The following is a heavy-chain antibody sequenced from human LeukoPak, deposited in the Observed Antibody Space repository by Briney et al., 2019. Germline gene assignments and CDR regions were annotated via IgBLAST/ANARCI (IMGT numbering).Heavy chain of an antibody. CDR3: ASGGYSSGFDY. J-gene: IGHJ4*02. Sequence: LPGRSLRLSCAASGFTLSSYAMHWVRQAPGKGLEWVAVISYDGSNKYYADSVKGRFTISRDNSKNTLYLQMNSLRAEDTAVYYCASGGYSSGFDYWGQGTLVTVSS. CDR2: ISYDGSNK. D-gene: IGHD5-18*01. V-gene: IGHV3-30*01. CDR1: GFTLSSYA.